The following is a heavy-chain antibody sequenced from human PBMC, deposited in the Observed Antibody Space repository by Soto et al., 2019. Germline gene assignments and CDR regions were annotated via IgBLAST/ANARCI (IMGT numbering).Heavy chain of an antibody. CDR1: GFTFSSYG. D-gene: IGHD3-22*01. J-gene: IGHJ4*02. CDR3: AKQGEVVVITNEGSWFDY. Sequence: QVQLVESGGGVVQPGRSLRLSCAASGFTFSSYGMHWVRQAPGKGLEWVAVISYDGSNKYYADSVKGRFTISRDNSKNTLYLQMNSLRAEDTGVYYCAKQGEVVVITNEGSWFDYWGQGTLVTVSS. V-gene: IGHV3-30*18. CDR2: ISYDGSNK.